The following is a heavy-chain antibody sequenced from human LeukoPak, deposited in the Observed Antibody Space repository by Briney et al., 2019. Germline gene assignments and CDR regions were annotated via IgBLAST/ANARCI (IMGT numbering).Heavy chain of an antibody. D-gene: IGHD5-18*01. CDR3: ARGSEVAMVD. Sequence: SVKVSCKAPGYTFTSYYMHWVRQAPGQGLEWMGGIIPIFGTANYAQKFQGRVTITADESTSTAYMELSSLRSEDTAVYYCARGSEVAMVDWGQGTLVTVSS. CDR1: GYTFTSYY. CDR2: IIPIFGTA. V-gene: IGHV1-69*13. J-gene: IGHJ4*02.